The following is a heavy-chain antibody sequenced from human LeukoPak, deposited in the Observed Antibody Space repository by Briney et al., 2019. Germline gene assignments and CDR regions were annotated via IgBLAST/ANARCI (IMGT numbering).Heavy chain of an antibody. V-gene: IGHV1-2*02. CDR1: GYTFTSYA. CDR3: ARGYYGSGSYGDIDY. D-gene: IGHD3-10*01. CDR2: INPNSGGT. Sequence: ASVRVSCKASGYTFTSYAMNWVRQAPGQGLEWMGWINPNSGGTNYAQKFQGRVTMTRDTSISTGYMELSRLKSDDTAVYYCARGYYGSGSYGDIDYWGQGTLVTVSS. J-gene: IGHJ4*02.